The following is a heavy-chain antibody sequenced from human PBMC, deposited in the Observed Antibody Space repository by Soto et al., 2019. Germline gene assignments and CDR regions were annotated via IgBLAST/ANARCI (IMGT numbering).Heavy chain of an antibody. V-gene: IGHV4-59*08. Sequence: QVQLQESGPGLVKPSETLSLTCSVSGGSISRYYWGWIRQPPGKGLEFIGYIYYSGNTNYNPSLKSRVTISVDTSKNQFSLKLSSVTAADTAIYYCARRRLTGGENDAFDIWGQGTMVTVSS. CDR2: IYYSGNT. J-gene: IGHJ3*02. CDR1: GGSISRYY. D-gene: IGHD7-27*01. CDR3: ARRRLTGGENDAFDI.